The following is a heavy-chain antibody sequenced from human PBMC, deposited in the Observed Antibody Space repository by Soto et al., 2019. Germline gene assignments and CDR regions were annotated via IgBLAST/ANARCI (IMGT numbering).Heavy chain of an antibody. CDR3: AREGGNYFDY. CDR2: MSSSRTI. V-gene: IGHV3-48*01. CDR1: GFTFSTYS. D-gene: IGHD1-26*01. Sequence: EVQLVESGGGLIQPGGSLRLSCAASGFTFSTYSMNWVRQAPGKGLEWVSYMSSSRTIYYADSVKGRFTISRDNAKNSLYLQMNSLRAEDTAVYYCAREGGNYFDYWGQGTLVTVSS. J-gene: IGHJ4*02.